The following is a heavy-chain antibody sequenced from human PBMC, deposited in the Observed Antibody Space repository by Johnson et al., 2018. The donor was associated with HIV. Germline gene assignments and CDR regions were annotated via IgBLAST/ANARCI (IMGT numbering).Heavy chain of an antibody. CDR2: IGTAGDT. Sequence: VQLVESGGGLVQPGGSLRLSCAASGFTFSSYDMHWVRQATGKGLEWVSAIGTAGDTYYPGSVKGRFTISRENAKNSLYLQMNSLRAEDTAVYYCARDVTKDAFDIWGQGTMVTVSS. CDR3: ARDVTKDAFDI. V-gene: IGHV3-13*01. J-gene: IGHJ3*02. CDR1: GFTFSSYD. D-gene: IGHD4-17*01.